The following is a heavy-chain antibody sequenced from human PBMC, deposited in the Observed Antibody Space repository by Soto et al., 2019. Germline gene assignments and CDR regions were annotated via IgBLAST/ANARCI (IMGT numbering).Heavy chain of an antibody. CDR2: IDPSDSYT. Sequence: GESLKISCNGSGYSFTSYWISLVRQMPGKGLEWMGRIDPSDSYTNYSPSFQGHVTISADKSISTAYLQWSSLKASDTAMYYCVRAALGYCSGGSCYHGDYWGQGTLVTVSS. J-gene: IGHJ4*02. D-gene: IGHD2-15*01. V-gene: IGHV5-10-1*01. CDR1: GYSFTSYW. CDR3: VRAALGYCSGGSCYHGDY.